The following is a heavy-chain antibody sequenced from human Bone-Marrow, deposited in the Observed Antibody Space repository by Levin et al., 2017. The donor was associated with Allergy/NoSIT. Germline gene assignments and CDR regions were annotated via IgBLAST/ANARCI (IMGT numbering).Heavy chain of an antibody. CDR3: ARDRQQLVYFDY. J-gene: IGHJ4*02. V-gene: IGHV3-30-3*01. D-gene: IGHD6-13*01. CDR1: GFTFSSYA. Sequence: PGGSLRLSCAASGFTFSSYAMHWVRQAPGKGLEWVAVISYDGSNKYYADSVKGRFTISRDNSKNTLYLQMNSLRAEDTAVYYCARDRQQLVYFDYWGQGTLVTVSS. CDR2: ISYDGSNK.